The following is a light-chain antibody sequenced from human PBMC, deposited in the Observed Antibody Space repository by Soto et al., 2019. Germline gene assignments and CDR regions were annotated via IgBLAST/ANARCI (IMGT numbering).Light chain of an antibody. CDR3: QQYNSYPT. Sequence: DIQMTQSPSTLSASVGDRVTITCRASQSISSWLAWYQQRPGKAPKLLIYDASSLESGVPSRFSGSGSGTEFTLTISSLQPDDFATYYCQQYNSYPTFGQGT. V-gene: IGKV1-5*01. CDR2: DAS. CDR1: QSISSW. J-gene: IGKJ1*01.